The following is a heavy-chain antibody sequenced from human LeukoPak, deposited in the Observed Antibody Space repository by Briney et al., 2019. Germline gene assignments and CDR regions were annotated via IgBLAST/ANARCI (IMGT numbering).Heavy chain of an antibody. Sequence: ASVKVSCKPSGYTFTSYGISWVRQAPGQGLEWMGWISAYNGNTNYAQKLQGRVTMTTDTSTSTAYMELRSLRSDDTAVYYCARFLVLRDILTGYYPYYFDHWGQRILVTVSS. D-gene: IGHD3-9*01. CDR2: ISAYNGNT. CDR1: GYTFTSYG. J-gene: IGHJ4*02. CDR3: ARFLVLRDILTGYYPYYFDH. V-gene: IGHV1-18*01.